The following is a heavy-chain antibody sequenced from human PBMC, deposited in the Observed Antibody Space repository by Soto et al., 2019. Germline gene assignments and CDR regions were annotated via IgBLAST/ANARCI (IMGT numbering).Heavy chain of an antibody. J-gene: IGHJ6*02. CDR3: ARVKGKDIVLNRLYGMAV. CDR2: INPNSGGT. D-gene: IGHD2-8*01. Sequence: ASVKVSCKASGYTFTGYYMHWVRQAPGQGLEWMGWINPNSGGTNYAQKFQGRVTMTRDTSISTAYMELSRLRSDDTAVYYCARVKGKDIVLNRLYGMAVWGQGTTVTVSS. V-gene: IGHV1-2*02. CDR1: GYTFTGYY.